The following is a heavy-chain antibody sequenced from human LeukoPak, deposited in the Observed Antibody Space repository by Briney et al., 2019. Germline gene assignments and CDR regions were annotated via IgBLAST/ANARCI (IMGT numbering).Heavy chain of an antibody. CDR2: FDPEDGET. J-gene: IGHJ4*02. V-gene: IGHV1-24*01. Sequence: ASVKVSCKVSGYTLTELSMHWVRQAPGKGLEWMGGFDPEDGETIYAQKFQGRVTMTEDTSTDTAYMELSSLRSEDTAVYYCATAQLSDSSGYYPGGAYWGQGTLVTVSS. D-gene: IGHD3-22*01. CDR1: GYTLTELS. CDR3: ATAQLSDSSGYYPGGAY.